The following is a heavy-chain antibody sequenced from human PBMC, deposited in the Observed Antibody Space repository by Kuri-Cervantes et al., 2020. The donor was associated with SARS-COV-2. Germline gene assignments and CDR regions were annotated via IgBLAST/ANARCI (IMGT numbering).Heavy chain of an antibody. CDR2: FNHSGST. Sequence: SETLSLTCDVSGDSISSTYWSWIRQPPGKGLEWIGEFNHSGSTNYNPSLKSRVTISVDTSKHQLSLKLSSVTAADTAVYYCAGSPGGVFDCWGQGTLVTVSS. V-gene: IGHV4-34*01. CDR1: GDSISSTY. J-gene: IGHJ4*02. D-gene: IGHD3-16*01. CDR3: AGSPGGVFDC.